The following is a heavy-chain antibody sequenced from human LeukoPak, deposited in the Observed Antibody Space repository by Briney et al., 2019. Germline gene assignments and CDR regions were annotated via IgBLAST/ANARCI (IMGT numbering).Heavy chain of an antibody. CDR1: GFSFNNYA. D-gene: IGHD6-19*01. Sequence: GGSLRLSCSASGFSFNNYAMSWIRQAPGKGLTWVSLVSPAYGRTYYADSVKGRFTISRDNSKNTLYLQMNSLRAEDTAVYYCAKFSEGSGWYYYYYYGMDVWGQGTTVTVSS. J-gene: IGHJ6*02. CDR2: VSPAYGRT. V-gene: IGHV3-23*01. CDR3: AKFSEGSGWYYYYYYGMDV.